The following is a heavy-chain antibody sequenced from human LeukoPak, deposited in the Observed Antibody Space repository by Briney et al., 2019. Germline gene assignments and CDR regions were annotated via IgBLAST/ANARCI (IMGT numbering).Heavy chain of an antibody. V-gene: IGHV1-3*01. CDR1: GYTFTSYA. Sequence: ASVKVSCKASGYTFTSYAMHWVRQAPGQRLEWMGWINAGNGNTKYSQKFQGRVTITRDTSASTAYMELSSLRSEDTAVYYCARGREHCSSTSCYESWFDPWGRGTLVTVSS. J-gene: IGHJ5*02. CDR3: ARGREHCSSTSCYESWFDP. CDR2: INAGNGNT. D-gene: IGHD2-2*01.